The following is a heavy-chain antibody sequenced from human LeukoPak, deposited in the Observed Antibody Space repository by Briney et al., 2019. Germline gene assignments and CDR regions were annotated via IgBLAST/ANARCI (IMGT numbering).Heavy chain of an antibody. CDR2: IYPDDSDT. J-gene: IGHJ5*02. Sequence: GESLKISCKGSGYSFTRYWIGWVRQMPGKGLEWMGIIYPDDSDTRYRPSFQGQVTISADKSISTAYLQWSSLKASDTAMYYCARLAVGYSNYVGWFDPWGRGTLVTVSA. V-gene: IGHV5-51*01. D-gene: IGHD4-11*01. CDR3: ARLAVGYSNYVGWFDP. CDR1: GYSFTRYW.